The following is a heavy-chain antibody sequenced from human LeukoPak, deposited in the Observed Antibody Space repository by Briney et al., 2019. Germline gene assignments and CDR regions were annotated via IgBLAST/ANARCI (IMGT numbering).Heavy chain of an antibody. Sequence: GGSLRLSCAAPGFTFSAYWMHWVRQVPGKGLEWVSAVSGNGGSSFYADSVKGRFTISRDNSKNTLYLQMNSLRAEDTAVYYCARVDYDFWSGYSEICYMDVWGKGTTVTVSS. D-gene: IGHD3-3*01. J-gene: IGHJ6*03. CDR2: VSGNGGSS. CDR3: ARVDYDFWSGYSEICYMDV. CDR1: GFTFSAYW. V-gene: IGHV3-23*01.